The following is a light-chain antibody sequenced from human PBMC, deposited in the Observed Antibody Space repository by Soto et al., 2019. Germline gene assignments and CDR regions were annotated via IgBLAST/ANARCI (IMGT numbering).Light chain of an antibody. CDR3: CSYAGSYVV. Sequence: QSLLTQPASVSGSPGQSITISCTGTSSDVGSYNLVSWYQQHPGKAPKLMIYEGSKRPSGVSNRFSGSKSGNTASLTISGLQAEDEADYYCCSYAGSYVVFGGGTKVTVL. CDR2: EGS. V-gene: IGLV2-23*01. J-gene: IGLJ2*01. CDR1: SSDVGSYNL.